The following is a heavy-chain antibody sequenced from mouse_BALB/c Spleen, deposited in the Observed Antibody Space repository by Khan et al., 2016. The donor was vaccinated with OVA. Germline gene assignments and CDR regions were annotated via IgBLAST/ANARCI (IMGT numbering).Heavy chain of an antibody. CDR3: ARNGTCWYFDV. Sequence: QIQLVQSGPELKKPGETVKISCKASGYTFTNYGMNWVKQAPGKGLKWMGWINTYTGEPTYADDFKGRSAFSLETSASTAYLQINNLKNEDTATXFCARNGTCWYFDVWGAGTTVTVSA. D-gene: IGHD2-1*01. J-gene: IGHJ1*01. CDR2: INTYTGEP. CDR1: GYTFTNYG. V-gene: IGHV9-3-1*01.